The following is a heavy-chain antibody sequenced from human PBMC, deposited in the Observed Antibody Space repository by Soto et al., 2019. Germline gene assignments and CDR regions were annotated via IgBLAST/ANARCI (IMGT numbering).Heavy chain of an antibody. CDR3: LNGDYY. Sequence: EQLVESGGGLVQPGGSLRLSCAASGFSFSSHIMYWVRQAPGKGLEWVSSINSGSTTIYYADSVQGRFTISRDNDKNSLYLQMNGLRADDTAVYYCLNGDYYVGQGTLVTVSS. J-gene: IGHJ4*02. CDR2: INSGSTTI. D-gene: IGHD4-17*01. V-gene: IGHV3-48*01. CDR1: GFSFSSHI.